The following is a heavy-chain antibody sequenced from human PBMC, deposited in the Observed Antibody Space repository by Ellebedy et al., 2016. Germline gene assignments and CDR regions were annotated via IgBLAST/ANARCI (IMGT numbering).Heavy chain of an antibody. CDR2: ISTSSAYI. CDR1: GFTFSSYS. CDR3: ARDRTMITSGSGAVDY. Sequence: GESLKISCAASGFTFSSYSMNWVRQAPGKGLEWVSCISTSSAYIYYGDSVKGRFTISRDNAKNSLYLQMNNLRAEDTAVYYCARDRTMITSGSGAVDYWGQGTLVTVSS. V-gene: IGHV3-21*01. J-gene: IGHJ4*02. D-gene: IGHD3-16*01.